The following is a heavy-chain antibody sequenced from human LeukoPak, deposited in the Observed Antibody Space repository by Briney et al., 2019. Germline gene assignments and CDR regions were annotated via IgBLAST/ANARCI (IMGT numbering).Heavy chain of an antibody. Sequence: GGSLRLSCAASGFTFSSYAMSWVRQAPGKGLEWVSAISGSAGRTYYADSVKGRFTISRDNSKNTLFLQMNSLRAEDTAVYYCANTGGGSYYIQDIDYWGQGTLVTVSS. V-gene: IGHV3-23*01. CDR2: ISGSAGRT. D-gene: IGHD1-26*01. CDR3: ANTGGGSYYIQDIDY. CDR1: GFTFSSYA. J-gene: IGHJ4*02.